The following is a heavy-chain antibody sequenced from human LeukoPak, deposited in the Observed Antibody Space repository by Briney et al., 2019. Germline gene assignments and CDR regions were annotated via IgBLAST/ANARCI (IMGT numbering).Heavy chain of an antibody. Sequence: GGSLRLSCAASGFTFSSYAMSWVRQAPGKGLEWVSAISGSGGSTYYADSVKGRFTISRDNSKNTLYLQMNSLRAEDTAVYYCAKGSTKAYCSGGSCYRSIYYYMEVWGKGTTVTVSS. V-gene: IGHV3-23*01. D-gene: IGHD2-15*01. CDR3: AKGSTKAYCSGGSCYRSIYYYMEV. J-gene: IGHJ6*03. CDR1: GFTFSSYA. CDR2: ISGSGGST.